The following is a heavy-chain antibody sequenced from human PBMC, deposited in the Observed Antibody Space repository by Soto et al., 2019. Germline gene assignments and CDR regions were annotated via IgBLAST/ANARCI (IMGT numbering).Heavy chain of an antibody. Sequence: QVQLVQSGAEVKKPGASVKVSCKASGDTFTDYYIHWVRQAPGQGLEWMGTVNPSGGHTTYAQHXLXXXTXXRDTSTSTLYMELTSLTSEDTAVYYCARGGHVLVVTAALDFWGQGTLVTVSS. J-gene: IGHJ4*02. CDR3: ARGGHVLVVTAALDF. D-gene: IGHD2-21*02. V-gene: IGHV1-46*01. CDR2: VNPSGGHT. CDR1: GDTFTDYY.